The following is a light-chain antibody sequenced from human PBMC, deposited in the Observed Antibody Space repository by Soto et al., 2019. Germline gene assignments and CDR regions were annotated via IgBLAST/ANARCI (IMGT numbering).Light chain of an antibody. Sequence: QSVLTQPASVSGSPGQSITISCTGTSSDVGSYKLVSWYQHHPGKAPKLIIYDGSERPSGISNRFSGSKSGNSASLTISGLQAEDEADFYCCSYAGSSTYVFGTGTKLTVL. CDR3: CSYAGSSTYV. J-gene: IGLJ1*01. CDR2: DGS. CDR1: SSDVGSYKL. V-gene: IGLV2-23*01.